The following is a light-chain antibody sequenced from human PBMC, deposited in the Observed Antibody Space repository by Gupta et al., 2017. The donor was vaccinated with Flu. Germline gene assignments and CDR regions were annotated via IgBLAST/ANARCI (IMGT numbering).Light chain of an antibody. CDR2: GTS. V-gene: IGKV3-15*01. Sequence: PATLSVSPGERATLSCQASQRISNDLAWYQQKPGQAPRLLISGTSTRATGVPARFSGSGSGTEFTLTISSLQSEDFAVYYRQQQNNCPVSFGRGTKVDIK. CDR1: QRISND. J-gene: IGKJ4*01. CDR3: QQQNNCPVS.